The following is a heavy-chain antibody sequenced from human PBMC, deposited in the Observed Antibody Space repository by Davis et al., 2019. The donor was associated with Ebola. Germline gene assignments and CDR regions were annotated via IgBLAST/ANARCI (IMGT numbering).Heavy chain of an antibody. CDR3: ASDEHNPSWYKY. D-gene: IGHD6-13*01. Sequence: PSETLSLTCSFSDGSISSHYWNWIRQPPGKGLEWVGIIYDSGRTNYNPSLKSRVTISADTSKNQFSLNLRSVAAADTAMYSCASDEHNPSWYKYWGQGILVTVSS. CDR1: DGSISSHY. J-gene: IGHJ4*02. CDR2: IYDSGRT. V-gene: IGHV4-59*11.